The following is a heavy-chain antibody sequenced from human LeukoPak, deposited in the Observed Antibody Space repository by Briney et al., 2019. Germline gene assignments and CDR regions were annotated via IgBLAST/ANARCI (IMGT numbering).Heavy chain of an antibody. CDR1: GGSFSGYY. V-gene: IGHV4-34*01. D-gene: IGHD3-10*01. Sequence: SETLSLTCVVYGGSFSGYYWSWIRQPPGKGLEWIGEINHRGSTNYNPSLKSRVTISVDTSKNHFSLILSSVTAADTAVYYCARGGDYYGSGIPFDYWGQGTLVSVSS. J-gene: IGHJ4*02. CDR3: ARGGDYYGSGIPFDY. CDR2: INHRGST.